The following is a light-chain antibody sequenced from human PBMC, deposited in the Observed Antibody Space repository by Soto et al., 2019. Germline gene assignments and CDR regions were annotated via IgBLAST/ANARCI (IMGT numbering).Light chain of an antibody. J-gene: IGLJ1*01. V-gene: IGLV2-14*01. Sequence: QSALTQPASVSGSPGQSITISCTGTSSDVGGYNYVSWYQQHPGQAPKLMIYDVSNRPSGVSNRFSGSKSGNTASLTISGLQADDEADYYCSSYTSSSTTFVFGTGTKLTVL. CDR2: DVS. CDR1: SSDVGGYNY. CDR3: SSYTSSSTTFV.